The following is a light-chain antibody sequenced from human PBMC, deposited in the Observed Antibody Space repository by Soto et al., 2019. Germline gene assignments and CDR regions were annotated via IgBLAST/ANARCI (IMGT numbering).Light chain of an antibody. Sequence: DIHMTQSPSTLSASVGDRVTITCWASQSISIWLAWYQQKPGKAPNLLIYKTSSLETGVPSRFSGRGSGTEFTLTIIRQQPHDFPTYSSQHWHDSPWTFGPGTKVEVK. J-gene: IGKJ1*01. CDR1: QSISIW. CDR2: KTS. CDR3: QHWHDSPWT. V-gene: IGKV1-5*03.